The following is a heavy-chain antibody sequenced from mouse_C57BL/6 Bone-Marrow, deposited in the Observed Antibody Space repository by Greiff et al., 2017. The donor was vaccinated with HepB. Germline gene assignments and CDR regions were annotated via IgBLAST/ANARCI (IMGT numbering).Heavy chain of an antibody. D-gene: IGHD6-1*01. J-gene: IGHJ2*01. CDR1: GYTFTSYG. V-gene: IGHV1-81*01. Sequence: QVQLQQPGAELARPGASVKLSCKASGYTFTSYGISWVKQRTGQGLEWIGEIYPRSGNTYYNEKFKGKATLTADKSSSTAYMELRSLTSEDSAVYFCARPSLSLYYFDYWGQGTTLTVSS. CDR2: IYPRSGNT. CDR3: ARPSLSLYYFDY.